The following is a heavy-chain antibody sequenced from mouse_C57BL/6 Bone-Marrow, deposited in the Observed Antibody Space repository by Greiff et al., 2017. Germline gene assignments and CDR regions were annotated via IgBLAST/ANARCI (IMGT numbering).Heavy chain of an antibody. CDR3: ARETTRGSYYFDY. D-gene: IGHD1-1*01. Sequence: VQLQQSVAELVRPGASVKLSCTASGFNIKNIYMHWVKQRTEQGLEWIGRIDPANGNNKYAPKFQGKATLTADTSSNTAYLQLSSLTSEDTAIYYCARETTRGSYYFDYWGQGTTLTVSS. J-gene: IGHJ2*01. V-gene: IGHV14-3*01. CDR2: IDPANGNN. CDR1: GFNIKNIY.